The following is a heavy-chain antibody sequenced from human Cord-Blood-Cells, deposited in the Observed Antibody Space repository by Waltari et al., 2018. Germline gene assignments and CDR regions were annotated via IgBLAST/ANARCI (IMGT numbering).Heavy chain of an antibody. CDR3: AHSSPGGDAFDI. CDR2: IYWDDDK. V-gene: IGHV2-5*02. Sequence: QITLKESGPTLVKPTQTLPLTCTFSGFSLRTRGVAVGWFRQPPGKALEWLALIYWDDDKRYSPSLKSRLTITRDTSKNQVVLTMTNMDPVDTATYYCAHSSPGGDAFDIWGQGTMVTVSS. CDR1: GFSLRTRGVA. J-gene: IGHJ3*02.